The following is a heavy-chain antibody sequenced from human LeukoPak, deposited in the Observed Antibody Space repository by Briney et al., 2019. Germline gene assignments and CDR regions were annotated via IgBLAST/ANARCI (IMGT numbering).Heavy chain of an antibody. D-gene: IGHD3-10*01. CDR2: INTNTGTP. Sequence: ASVKVSCKASGYTFTSYYMHWVRQAPGQGLEWMGWINTNTGTPTYAQGFTGRFVFSSDTSVSTTYLQISSLKAEDTAVYYCARGATMVREGWFDPWGQGTLVTVSS. V-gene: IGHV7-4-1*02. J-gene: IGHJ5*02. CDR3: ARGATMVREGWFDP. CDR1: GYTFTSYY.